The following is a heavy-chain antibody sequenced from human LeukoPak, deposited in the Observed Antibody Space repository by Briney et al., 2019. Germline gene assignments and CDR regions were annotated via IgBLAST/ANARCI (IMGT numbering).Heavy chain of an antibody. J-gene: IGHJ4*02. V-gene: IGHV4-39*01. CDR1: GGSISSSSYY. D-gene: IGHD2-2*01. CDR2: IYYSGNT. Sequence: PLETLSLTCTVSGGSISSSSYYWGWIRQPPGKGLEWIGTIYYSGNTYYNPSLKSRVTISVDTSKNQFSLKLSSVTAADTAVYYCAEYCSGTTCYRRGFDYWGQGTLVTVSS. CDR3: AEYCSGTTCYRRGFDY.